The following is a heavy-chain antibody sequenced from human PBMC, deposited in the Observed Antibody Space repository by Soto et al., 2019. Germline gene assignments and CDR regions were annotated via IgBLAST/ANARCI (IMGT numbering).Heavy chain of an antibody. CDR1: GGTFSSYA. Sequence: QVQLVQSGAEVKKPGSSVKVSCKASGGTFSSYAISWVRQAPGQGLEWMGGIIPIFGTANYAQKFQGRVTITADESTSTAYMELSSLRSEDSAVYYCARDPGGYCSGGSCNQDYWGQGTLVTVSS. D-gene: IGHD2-15*01. CDR2: IIPIFGTA. CDR3: ARDPGGYCSGGSCNQDY. J-gene: IGHJ4*02. V-gene: IGHV1-69*01.